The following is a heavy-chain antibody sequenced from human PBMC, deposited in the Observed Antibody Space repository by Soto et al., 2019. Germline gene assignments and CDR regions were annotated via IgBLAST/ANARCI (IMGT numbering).Heavy chain of an antibody. CDR3: ARGAQHLVHNWCDP. Sequence: PGESLKISRKGSGSTFTSYWLGWVCQIPGKGLEWMGIIYPADSDSGYSPSFHGQVSLSVDKSISTDYPQWSSENDSDNAIYYCARGAQHLVHNWCDPWRQGNLVTVS. J-gene: IGHJ5*02. CDR2: IYPADSDS. CDR1: GSTFTSYW. D-gene: IGHD6-13*01. V-gene: IGHV5-51*01.